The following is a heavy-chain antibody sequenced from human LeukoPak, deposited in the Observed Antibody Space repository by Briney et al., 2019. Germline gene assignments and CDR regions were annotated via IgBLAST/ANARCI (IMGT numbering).Heavy chain of an antibody. Sequence: SDTLSLTCTVSGVSISSYYWSWIRQPPGKGLEWIGYIYYSRSTNYNPSLKSRVTISVDTSKNQFSLKLSSVTAADTAVYYCARSEYSSSYDPWGQGTLVTVPS. D-gene: IGHD6-6*01. CDR2: IYYSRST. V-gene: IGHV4-59*07. CDR3: ARSEYSSSYDP. J-gene: IGHJ5*02. CDR1: GVSISSYY.